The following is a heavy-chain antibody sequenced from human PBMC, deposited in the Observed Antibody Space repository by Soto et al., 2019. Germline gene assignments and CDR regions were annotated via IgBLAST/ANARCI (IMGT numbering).Heavy chain of an antibody. CDR1: EFTFSYNA. Sequence: EVQLLESGGGLVQPGGSLTLSCAASEFTFSYNAMSWVRQAPGKGLEWVSTITGSGGNTYYADSVKGRFTISRDNSKNTLYLQMNNLSADDTAVYYCAKDRDSGAYYYDCWGQGTLVTVSS. D-gene: IGHD3-22*01. CDR3: AKDRDSGAYYYDC. J-gene: IGHJ4*02. CDR2: ITGSGGNT. V-gene: IGHV3-23*01.